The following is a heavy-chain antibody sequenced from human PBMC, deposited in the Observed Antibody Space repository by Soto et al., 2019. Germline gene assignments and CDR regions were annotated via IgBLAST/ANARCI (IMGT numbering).Heavy chain of an antibody. CDR3: ARDGFLYYYYGMDV. V-gene: IGHV1-3*01. J-gene: IGHJ6*02. Sequence: ASVKVSCKASGYTFTSYAMHWVRQAPGQRLEWMGWINAGNGNTKYSQKFQGRVTITRDTSASTAYMELSSLRSEDTAVYYCARDGFLYYYYGMDVWGQGTTVTVSS. CDR1: GYTFTSYA. CDR2: INAGNGNT.